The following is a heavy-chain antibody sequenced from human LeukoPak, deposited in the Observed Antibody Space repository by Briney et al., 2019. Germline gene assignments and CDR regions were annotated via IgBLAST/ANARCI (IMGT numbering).Heavy chain of an antibody. CDR3: AKGGVDLGYFDWLSYFDY. Sequence: GGSLRLSCAASGFTFSSYAMSWVRQAPGKGLEWVSAISGSGGSTYYADSVKGRFTISRDNSKNTLYLQMNSLRAEDTAVCYCAKGGVDLGYFDWLSYFDYWGQGTLVTVSS. J-gene: IGHJ4*02. V-gene: IGHV3-23*01. CDR2: ISGSGGST. D-gene: IGHD3-9*01. CDR1: GFTFSSYA.